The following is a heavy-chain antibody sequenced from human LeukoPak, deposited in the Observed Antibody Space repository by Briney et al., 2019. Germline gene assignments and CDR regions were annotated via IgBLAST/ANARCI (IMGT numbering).Heavy chain of an antibody. CDR3: ARDLSYFDY. Sequence: GGSLRLSCVASGFTFSNYDMHWVRQAPGKGLEWVASMRNDGSQIYHADSVKGRFTISRDNSKNTLYLQMSSLRAEDTAVYYCARDLSYFDYWGQGTLVTVSS. J-gene: IGHJ4*02. CDR2: MRNDGSQI. CDR1: GFTFSNYD. D-gene: IGHD2/OR15-2a*01. V-gene: IGHV3-30*02.